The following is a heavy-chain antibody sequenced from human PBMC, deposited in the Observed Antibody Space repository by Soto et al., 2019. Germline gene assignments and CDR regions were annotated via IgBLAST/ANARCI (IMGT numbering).Heavy chain of an antibody. D-gene: IGHD6-19*01. CDR1: GYTFTGYY. J-gene: IGHJ1*01. V-gene: IGHV1-2*02. Sequence: ASVKVSCKASGYTFTGYYMHWVRQDPGQGLEWMGWINPNSGGTNYAQKFQGRVTMTRDTSISTAYMELSRLRSDDTAVYYCARTSYSSGWYVDRRSYFQHWGQGTLVTVS. CDR3: ARTSYSSGWYVDRRSYFQH. CDR2: INPNSGGT.